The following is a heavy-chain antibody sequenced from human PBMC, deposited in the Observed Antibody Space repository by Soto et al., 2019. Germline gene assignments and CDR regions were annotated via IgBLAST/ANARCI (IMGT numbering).Heavy chain of an antibody. CDR3: ARSNGYNFNWLDS. Sequence: QVQLEQSGAEVKTPGASVKVSCKASGYTFASYDINWVRQAPGQGLEWMAWMSPNSGNTNYAQKFQGRLTMTRDTALSIAHMELSGLRNEDTAVYYCARSNGYNFNWLDSWGQGTLVIVSA. V-gene: IGHV1-8*01. CDR1: GYTFASYD. CDR2: MSPNSGNT. J-gene: IGHJ5*01. D-gene: IGHD1-20*01.